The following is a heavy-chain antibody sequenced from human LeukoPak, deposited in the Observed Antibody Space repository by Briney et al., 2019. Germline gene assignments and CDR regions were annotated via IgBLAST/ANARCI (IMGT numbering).Heavy chain of an antibody. J-gene: IGHJ3*02. CDR1: GFTFSFSW. V-gene: IGHV3-7*01. CDR2: MNPDGSVK. CDR3: ARDPQNGALDI. Sequence: GGSLRLSCAASGFTFSFSWMSWVRQAPGKGLEWVAEMNPDGSVKGYGDSMQGRFTISRDNAKNSVYLQMNSLRVEDTAVYYCARDPQNGALDIWGQGTMVTVSS. D-gene: IGHD1-1*01.